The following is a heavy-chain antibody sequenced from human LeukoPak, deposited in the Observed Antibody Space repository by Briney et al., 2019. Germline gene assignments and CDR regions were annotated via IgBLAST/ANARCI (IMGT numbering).Heavy chain of an antibody. CDR3: AKGDGGYFDY. V-gene: IGHV3-74*01. Sequence: GGSLRLSCAASGFTFSSYWMYWVRQAPGKGLVWVSRINGDGSAINYADSVKGRFTISRDNAKNTVYLQMNSLRAEDTAVYYCAKGDGGYFDYWGQGTLVTVSS. CDR2: INGDGSAI. CDR1: GFTFSSYW. J-gene: IGHJ4*02. D-gene: IGHD4-23*01.